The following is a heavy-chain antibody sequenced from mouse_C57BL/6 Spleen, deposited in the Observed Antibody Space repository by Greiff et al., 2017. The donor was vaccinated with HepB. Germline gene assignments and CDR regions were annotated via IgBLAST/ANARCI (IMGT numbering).Heavy chain of an antibody. V-gene: IGHV1-18*01. CDR3: ATRYLDY. J-gene: IGHJ2*01. CDR2: INPNNGGT. CDR1: GYTFTDYN. Sequence: EVKLVESGPELVKPGASVKIPCKASGYTFTDYNMDWVKQSHGKSLEWIGDINPNNGGTIYNQKFKGKATLTVDKSSSTAYMELRSLTSEDTAVYYCATRYLDYWGQGTTLTVSS.